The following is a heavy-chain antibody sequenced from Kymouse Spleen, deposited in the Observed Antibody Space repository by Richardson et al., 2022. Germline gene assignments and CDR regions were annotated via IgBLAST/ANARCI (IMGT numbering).Heavy chain of an antibody. J-gene: IGHJ6*02. V-gene: IGHV3-23*04. CDR2: ISGSGGST. D-gene: IGHD5-18,IGHD5-18*01. Sequence: EVQLVESGGGLVQPGGSLRLSCAASGFTFSSYAMSWVRQAPGKGLEWVSAISGSGGSTYYADSVKGRFTISRDNSKNTLYLQMNSLRAEDTAVYYCAKE*YSYGTGTTTTVWTSGAKGPRSPSPQ. CDR3: AKE*YSYGTGTTTTVWTS. CDR1: GFTFSSYA.